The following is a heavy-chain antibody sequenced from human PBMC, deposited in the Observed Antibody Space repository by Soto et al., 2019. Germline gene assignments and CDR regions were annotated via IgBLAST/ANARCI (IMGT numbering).Heavy chain of an antibody. J-gene: IGHJ4*02. Sequence: GGSLRLSCSVAGFTVSDSMSWVRQAPGKGPGCVSFIHSDGSTHYTDSVRGRFTISRDNSKNTLYLQMDRLRVDDTAVYFCARDASGPFDYWGQGTLVTVSS. CDR2: IHSDGST. CDR1: GFTVSDS. V-gene: IGHV3-53*01. CDR3: ARDASGPFDY. D-gene: IGHD6-19*01.